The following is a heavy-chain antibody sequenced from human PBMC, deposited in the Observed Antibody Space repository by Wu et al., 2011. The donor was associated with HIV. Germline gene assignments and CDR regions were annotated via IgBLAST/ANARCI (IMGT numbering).Heavy chain of an antibody. CDR1: GYTFTTYY. CDR3: ARDRIAAANRYFDY. CDR2: INPSGGST. V-gene: IGHV1-46*01. Sequence: PGASVKVSCKASGYTFTTYYMHWVRQAPGQGLEWMGIINPSGGSTTYAQQFQGRVSMTRDTSTGIVYMELSSLRSEDTALYYCARDRIAAANRYFDYWGQGTLVTVSS. D-gene: IGHD6-13*01. J-gene: IGHJ4*02.